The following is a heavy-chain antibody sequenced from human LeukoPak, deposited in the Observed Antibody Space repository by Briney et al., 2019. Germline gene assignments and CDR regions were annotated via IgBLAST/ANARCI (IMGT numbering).Heavy chain of an antibody. CDR1: GFTFSSYA. Sequence: PGGSLRLSCAASGFTFSSYAMSWVRQAPGKGLEWVSVISGSGGSTYYADSVKGRFTISRDNSKNTLYLQMNSLRAEDTAVYYCAKLNSGYDFYYYYMDVWGKGTTVTVSS. CDR3: AKLNSGYDFYYYYMDV. J-gene: IGHJ6*03. V-gene: IGHV3-23*01. CDR2: ISGSGGST. D-gene: IGHD5-12*01.